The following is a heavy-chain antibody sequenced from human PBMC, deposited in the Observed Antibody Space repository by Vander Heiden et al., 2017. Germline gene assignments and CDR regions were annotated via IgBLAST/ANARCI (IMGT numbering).Heavy chain of an antibody. J-gene: IGHJ3*01. V-gene: IGHV1-69*10. D-gene: IGHD3-22*01. Sequence: QVQLVQSGAEVKKPGSSVKISCQASGNIFSSYGISWVRQAPGQGLEWMGGIIPVLGIVNHPQKFQGRVTLTADKSTGTAYMELNSLRSEDTAIYYCARGYYDSSGWRNAFAFWGQGTPVTVSS. CDR2: IIPVLGIV. CDR3: ARGYYDSSGWRNAFAF. CDR1: GNIFSSYG.